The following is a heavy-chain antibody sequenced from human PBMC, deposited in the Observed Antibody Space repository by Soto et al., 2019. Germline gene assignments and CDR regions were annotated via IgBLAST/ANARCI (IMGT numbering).Heavy chain of an antibody. CDR2: IYYSGST. D-gene: IGHD3-9*01. J-gene: IGHJ6*02. CDR3: ARDRNYDILTGYYYYYGMDV. CDR1: GGSISSYY. Sequence: SETLSLTCTVSGGSISSYYLSWIRQPPGKGLEWIGYIYYSGSTNYNPSLKSRVTISVDTSKNQFSLKLSSVTAADTAVYYCARDRNYDILTGYYYYYGMDVWGQGTTVTVSS. V-gene: IGHV4-59*01.